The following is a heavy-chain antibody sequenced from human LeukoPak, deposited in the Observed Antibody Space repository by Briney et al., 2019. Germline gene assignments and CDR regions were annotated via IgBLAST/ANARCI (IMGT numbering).Heavy chain of an antibody. V-gene: IGHV4-59*01. Sequence: SETLSLTCTVSGGSISSYYWSWIRQPPGKGPEWIGYIYCSGSTNYNPSLKSRVTISVDTSKNQFSLKLSSVTAADTAVYYCARMATFAHDAFDIWGQGTMVTVSS. D-gene: IGHD5-24*01. J-gene: IGHJ3*02. CDR3: ARMATFAHDAFDI. CDR1: GGSISSYY. CDR2: IYCSGST.